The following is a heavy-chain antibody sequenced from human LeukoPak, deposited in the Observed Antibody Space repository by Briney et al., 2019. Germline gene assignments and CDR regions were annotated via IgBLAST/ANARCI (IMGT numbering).Heavy chain of an antibody. CDR1: EFAFSTYW. CDR2: INSDGSST. CDR3: ARVSAGYYMDF. Sequence: GGSLRLSCAASEFAFSTYWMHWVRQAPGKGLVWVSLINSDGSSTSYADSVKGRFTISRDNAKNTLYLQMNSLRAEDMAVYYCARVSAGYYMDFWGKGTTVTVSS. V-gene: IGHV3-74*01. J-gene: IGHJ6*03.